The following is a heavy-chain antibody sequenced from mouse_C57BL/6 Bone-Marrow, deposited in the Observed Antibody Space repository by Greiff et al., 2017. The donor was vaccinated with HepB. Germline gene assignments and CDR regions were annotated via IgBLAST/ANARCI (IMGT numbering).Heavy chain of an antibody. CDR2: ISSGGDYI. CDR3: TRDPLILRWGAMEY. CDR1: GFTFSSYA. V-gene: IGHV5-9-1*02. J-gene: IGHJ4*01. Sequence: EVMLVESGEGLVKPGGSLKLSCAASGFTFSSYAMSWVRQTPEKRLEWVAYISSGGDYIYYADTVKGRFTISRDNARNTLYLQMSNLKSEDKAMYYWTRDPLILRWGAMEYWGQGTSVTVSS. D-gene: IGHD1-1*01.